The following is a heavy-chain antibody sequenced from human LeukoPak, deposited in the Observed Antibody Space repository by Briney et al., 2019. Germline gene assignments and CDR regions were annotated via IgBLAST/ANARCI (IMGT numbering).Heavy chain of an antibody. D-gene: IGHD3-10*01. J-gene: IGHJ6*03. CDR1: GFTFSSYW. V-gene: IGHV3-72*01. CDR3: ARWFGDGYYYYMDV. CDR2: TRNKANSYTT. Sequence: PGGSLRLSYAASGFTFSSYWMSWVRQAPGKGLEWVGRTRNKANSYTTEYAASVKGRFTISRDDSKNSLYLQMNSLKTEDTAVYYCARWFGDGYYYYMDVWGKGTTVTISS.